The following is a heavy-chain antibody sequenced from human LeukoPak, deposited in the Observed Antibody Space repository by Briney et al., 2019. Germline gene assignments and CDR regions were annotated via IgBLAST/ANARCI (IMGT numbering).Heavy chain of an antibody. D-gene: IGHD3-10*01. V-gene: IGHV3-33*08. Sequence: GESLRLSCAASGFTFSNHGMHWVRQAPGKGLEWVAIIWYNGSKKYYAESVKGRFTISRDNSKNTLYLQMSSLRAEDTAVYYCARDPYGSGDGYFDYWGQGTLVTVSS. CDR3: ARDPYGSGDGYFDY. CDR2: IWYNGSKK. J-gene: IGHJ4*02. CDR1: GFTFSNHG.